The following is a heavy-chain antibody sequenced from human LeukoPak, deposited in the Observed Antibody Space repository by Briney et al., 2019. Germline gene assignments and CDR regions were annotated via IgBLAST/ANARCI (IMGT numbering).Heavy chain of an antibody. V-gene: IGHV2-5*02. J-gene: IGHJ4*02. D-gene: IGHD5-24*01. Sequence: SGPTLVKPTQTLTLTCTFSGFSLSTSGVGEGWIRQPPGKAVEWLALIYWGDDKRYSPSLKSRLTITKDTSKNQVVLTMANMDPVDTATSYCAHREMAAYFDYRGQGTLVTVSS. CDR2: IYWGDDK. CDR3: AHREMAAYFDY. CDR1: GFSLSTSGVG.